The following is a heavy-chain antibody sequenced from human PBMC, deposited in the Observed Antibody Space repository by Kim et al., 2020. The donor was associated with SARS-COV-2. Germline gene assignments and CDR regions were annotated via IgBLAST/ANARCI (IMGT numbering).Heavy chain of an antibody. CDR2: INAGGGGT. J-gene: IGHJ4*02. V-gene: IGHV3-23*01. CDR1: GFTFASYA. Sequence: GGSLRLSCAASGFTFASYAMIWVRQAPGKGLEWVSLINAGGGGTYYADSVKGRFTISRDNSRNMLNLQLNSLRAEDTAIYYCAKICYYNSCDYWGQGTLVTVSS. CDR3: AKICYYNSCDY. D-gene: IGHD3-10*01.